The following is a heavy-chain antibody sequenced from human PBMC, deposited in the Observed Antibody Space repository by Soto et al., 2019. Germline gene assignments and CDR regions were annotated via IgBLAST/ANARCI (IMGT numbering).Heavy chain of an antibody. D-gene: IGHD3-3*01. Sequence: QLHLVQSGAVVKKPGASVTVSCSASGYPVTAYYMHWVRQAPGRGLEWMGGINPATGAAKYTQTFPGRVNMTRDTSTGTVFMELSGLTSEDTAVFYFARGGGVGVAGSAAFDMWGQGTLVTVSS. V-gene: IGHV1-2*02. CDR1: GYPVTAYY. CDR2: INPATGAA. J-gene: IGHJ3*02. CDR3: ARGGGVGVAGSAAFDM.